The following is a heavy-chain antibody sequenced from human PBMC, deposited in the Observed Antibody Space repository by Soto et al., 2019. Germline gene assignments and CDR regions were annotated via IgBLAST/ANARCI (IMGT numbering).Heavy chain of an antibody. CDR2: ISGSGGST. CDR3: AKDLYYYDSSGYYPGSDY. CDR1: GFTFRSYA. D-gene: IGHD3-22*01. J-gene: IGHJ4*02. Sequence: GGSLRLSCAASGFTFRSYAMSWVRQAPGKGLEWVSAISGSGGSTYYADSVKGRFTISRDNSKNTLYLQMNSLRAEDTAVYYCAKDLYYYDSSGYYPGSDYWGQGTLVTVSS. V-gene: IGHV3-23*01.